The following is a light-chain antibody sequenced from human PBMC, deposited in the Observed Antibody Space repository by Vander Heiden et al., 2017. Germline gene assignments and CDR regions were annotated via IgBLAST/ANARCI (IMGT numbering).Light chain of an antibody. CDR2: ATS. CDR1: QGINNY. J-gene: IGKJ4*01. V-gene: IGKV1-16*01. Sequence: DTQMSQSRCSRSPSVGDRGTITSRASQGINNYLAWVQQKPGKAPKCLLYATSNSQSGVPSRFSGSGSGTAFPLTIRSLPPDAFAAYYCQQEDNFPITFGGGTRVEI. CDR3: QQEDNFPIT.